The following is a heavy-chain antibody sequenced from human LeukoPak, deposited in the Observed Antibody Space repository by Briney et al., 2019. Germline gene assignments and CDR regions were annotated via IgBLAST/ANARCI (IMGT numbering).Heavy chain of an antibody. CDR3: AREKCSSTSCYYAYYYYMDV. CDR2: IYHSGST. J-gene: IGHJ6*03. Sequence: SETLSLTCTVSGYSISSGYYWGWIRQPPGKGLGWIGSIYHSGSTYYNPSLKSRVTISVDTSKNQFSLRLSSVTAADTAVYYCAREKCSSTSCYYAYYYYMDVWGKGTTVTVSS. V-gene: IGHV4-38-2*02. CDR1: GYSISSGYY. D-gene: IGHD2-2*01.